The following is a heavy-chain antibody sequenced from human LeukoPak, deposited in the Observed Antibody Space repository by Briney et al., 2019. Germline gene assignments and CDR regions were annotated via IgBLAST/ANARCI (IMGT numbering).Heavy chain of an antibody. CDR2: ISSSSSYI. Sequence: PGGSLRLSCAASGFTFSSYSMNWVRQAPGKGLEWVSSISSSSSYIYYADSVKGRFTISRDNAKNSLYLQMNSLRTEDTALYYCAKDMGDGYNSFDYWGQGTLVTVSS. J-gene: IGHJ4*02. V-gene: IGHV3-21*04. CDR3: AKDMGDGYNSFDY. CDR1: GFTFSSYS. D-gene: IGHD5-24*01.